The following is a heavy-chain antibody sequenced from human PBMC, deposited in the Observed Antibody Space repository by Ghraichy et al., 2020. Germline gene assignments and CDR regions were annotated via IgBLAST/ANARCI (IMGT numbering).Heavy chain of an antibody. V-gene: IGHV3-21*01. CDR2: ISSSSYI. J-gene: IGHJ4*02. D-gene: IGHD6-6*01. CDR3: ARDSKSSSSPTDY. Sequence: GESLNISCAASGFTFSSYSMNWVRQAPGKGLEWVSSISSSSYIYYADSVKGRFTISRDNAKNSLYLQMNSLRAEDTAVYYCARDSKSSSSPTDYWGQGTLVTVSS. CDR1: GFTFSSYS.